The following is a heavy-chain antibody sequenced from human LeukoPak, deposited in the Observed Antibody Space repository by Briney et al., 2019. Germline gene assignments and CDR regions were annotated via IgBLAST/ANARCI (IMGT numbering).Heavy chain of an antibody. Sequence: GASVKVSCKASGYTFTSYGISWGPQAPGQGLEWRGWISGYNGNANYAQKLQGRVTMTTDTSTSTVYMELRSLRSDDTAVYYCARDRRRDGYNRFDYWGQGTLVTVSS. D-gene: IGHD5-24*01. CDR2: ISGYNGNA. V-gene: IGHV1-18*01. CDR1: GYTFTSYG. CDR3: ARDRRRDGYNRFDY. J-gene: IGHJ4*02.